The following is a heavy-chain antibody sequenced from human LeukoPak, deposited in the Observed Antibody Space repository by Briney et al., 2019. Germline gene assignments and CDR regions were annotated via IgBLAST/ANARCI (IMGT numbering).Heavy chain of an antibody. CDR1: GFTFSSYA. CDR3: AKGVSSSWYNWLDP. D-gene: IGHD6-13*01. V-gene: IGHV3-23*01. J-gene: IGHJ5*02. Sequence: GGSLRLSCAASGFTFSSYAMSWVRQAPGKGLEWVSAISGSGGSTYYADSVKGRFTISRDNSKNTLYLQMNSLRAEDTAVYYCAKGVSSSWYNWLDPWGQGTLVTVSS. CDR2: ISGSGGST.